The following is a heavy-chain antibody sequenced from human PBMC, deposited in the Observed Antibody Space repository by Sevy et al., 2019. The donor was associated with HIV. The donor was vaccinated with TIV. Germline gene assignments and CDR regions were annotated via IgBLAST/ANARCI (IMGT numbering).Heavy chain of an antibody. V-gene: IGHV1-24*01. CDR3: ATVVQLWSPYYFDY. Sequence: ASVKVSCKVSGFTLTELSMHWVRQAPGKGLEWMGGFDPEDGETIYALKFQGRVTMTEDTSTDTAYMELSSLRSEDTAVYYCATVVQLWSPYYFDYWGHGTLVTVSS. D-gene: IGHD5-18*01. J-gene: IGHJ4*01. CDR2: FDPEDGET. CDR1: GFTLTELS.